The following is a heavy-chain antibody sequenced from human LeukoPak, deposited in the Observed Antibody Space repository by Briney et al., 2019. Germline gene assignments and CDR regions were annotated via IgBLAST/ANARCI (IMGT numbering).Heavy chain of an antibody. V-gene: IGHV1-2*02. CDR3: ARDTELAVSGTFALHPKFDY. CDR2: IKPNSGGT. CDR1: GYTFTGYY. D-gene: IGHD6-19*01. Sequence: ASVKVSCKTSGYTFTGYYMHWVRQAPGQGLEWMGWIKPNSGGTNYAQRFQGRVTMTRDTSISTAYMELSRLRSDDTAVYYCARDTELAVSGTFALHPKFDYWGQGTLVTVSS. J-gene: IGHJ4*02.